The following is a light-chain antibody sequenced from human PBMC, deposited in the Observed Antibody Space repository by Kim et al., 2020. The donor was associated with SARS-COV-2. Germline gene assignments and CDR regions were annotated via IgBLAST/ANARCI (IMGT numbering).Light chain of an antibody. J-gene: IGKJ1*01. CDR2: DAS. V-gene: IGKV3-15*01. CDR1: QSVGSN. CDR3: QQYDYLWT. Sequence: SVSPGQRATLSCRASQSVGSNVAWYQQKPGQAPRLLIYDASTRATGTPARVTGSGSGTEFTLTISSLQSEDFAVYFCQQYDYLWTFGQGTKVDIK.